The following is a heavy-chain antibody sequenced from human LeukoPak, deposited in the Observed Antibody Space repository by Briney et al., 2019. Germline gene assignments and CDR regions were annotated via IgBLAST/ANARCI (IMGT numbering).Heavy chain of an antibody. J-gene: IGHJ4*02. D-gene: IGHD6-13*01. CDR3: ARWYSSSWYD. V-gene: IGHV4-61*02. CDR1: GGSISSGSYY. Sequence: SETLSLTCTVSGGSISSGSYYWSWIRQPAGKGLEWIGRIYTSGSTNYNPSLKSRVTISVDTSKNQFSLKLSSVTAADTAVYYCARWYSSSWYDWGQGTLVTVSS. CDR2: IYTSGST.